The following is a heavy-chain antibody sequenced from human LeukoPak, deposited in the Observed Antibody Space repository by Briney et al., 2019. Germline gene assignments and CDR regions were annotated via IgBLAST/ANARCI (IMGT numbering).Heavy chain of an antibody. V-gene: IGHV3-9*01. CDR3: VKDPSSYGSGSRTYYFDY. D-gene: IGHD3-10*01. J-gene: IGHJ4*02. Sequence: GGSLRLSCAASGFTFDDYAMHWVRQAPGKGLEWVSGISWNSGSIGYADSVKGRFTISRDNAKNSLYLQMNSLRAEDTALYYCVKDPSSYGSGSRTYYFDYWGQGTLVTVSP. CDR1: GFTFDDYA. CDR2: ISWNSGSI.